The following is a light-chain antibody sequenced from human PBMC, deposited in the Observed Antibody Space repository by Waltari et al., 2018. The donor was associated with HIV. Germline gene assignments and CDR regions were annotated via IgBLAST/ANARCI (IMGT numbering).Light chain of an antibody. CDR1: STDSRFYQY. V-gene: IGLV2-14*03. Sequence: QSALTQPASVSGFLGQSINISCTGISTDSRFYQYVSWYQQYPGKIPRLIIFAINNRPSGVSVHFSGSRSGNSASLTFSGLQSGDEAHYYCASNRLDYTLIFGGGTKLTVL. CDR3: ASNRLDYTLI. CDR2: AIN. J-gene: IGLJ2*01.